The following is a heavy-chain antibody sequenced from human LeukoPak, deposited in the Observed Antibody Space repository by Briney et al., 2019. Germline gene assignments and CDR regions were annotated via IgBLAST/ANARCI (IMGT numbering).Heavy chain of an antibody. CDR3: ARLLGSSWYGYYYYMDV. Sequence: GESLKISCKGSGYSFTSYWIGWVRQMPGKGLEWMGIIYPGDSDTRYSPSFQGQVTISADKSISTAYLQWSSLKASDTAMYYCARLLGSSWYGYYYYMDVWGKGTTVTVSS. J-gene: IGHJ6*03. V-gene: IGHV5-51*01. CDR1: GYSFTSYW. CDR2: IYPGDSDT. D-gene: IGHD6-13*01.